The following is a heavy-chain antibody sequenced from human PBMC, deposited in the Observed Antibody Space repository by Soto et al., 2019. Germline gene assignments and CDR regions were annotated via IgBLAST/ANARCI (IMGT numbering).Heavy chain of an antibody. V-gene: IGHV4-59*01. CDR2: IHYSGTT. CDR3: AAGEASSRNLAPYYLDF. J-gene: IGHJ4*02. D-gene: IGHD6-13*01. Sequence: SETLSLTCTVSGGSMRNYFWTWIRQPLGKGLEWIGYIHYSGTTSFFPSYNPSLRSRVTISEDTSKNQFSLKLLSVTTADTAVYFCAAGEASSRNLAPYYLDFWGQGTLVTVSS. CDR1: GGSMRNYF.